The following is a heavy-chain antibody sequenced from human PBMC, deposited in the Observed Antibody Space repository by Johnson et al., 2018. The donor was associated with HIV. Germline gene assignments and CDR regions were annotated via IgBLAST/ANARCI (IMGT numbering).Heavy chain of an antibody. V-gene: IGHV3-30*04. CDR2: ISYDGSNK. Sequence: QVQLVESGGGVVQPGRSLRLSCTASGFTFSSYTIYWVRQTPGKGLEWVALISYDGSNKYYADSVKGRFTISRDNSKNTLFLQMNSLRPEDTAVYYCAREGGGYDGKGAFDIWGQGTVVTVSS. CDR1: GFTFSSYT. CDR3: AREGGGYDGKGAFDI. J-gene: IGHJ3*02. D-gene: IGHD5-12*01.